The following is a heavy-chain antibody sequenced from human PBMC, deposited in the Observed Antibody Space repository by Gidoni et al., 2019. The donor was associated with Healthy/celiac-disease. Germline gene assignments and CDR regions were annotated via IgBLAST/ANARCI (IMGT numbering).Heavy chain of an antibody. Sequence: QLQLQESGPGLAKPSETLSLTCTVSGGSISSSSYYWGWIRQPPGKGLEWIGSIYYSGSTYYNPYLKGRVTISVDTSKNQFSLKLSSVTAADTAVYYCARYSYGYPMDYWGQGTLVTVSS. D-gene: IGHD5-18*01. CDR2: IYYSGST. CDR3: ARYSYGYPMDY. V-gene: IGHV4-39*01. CDR1: GGSISSSSYY. J-gene: IGHJ4*02.